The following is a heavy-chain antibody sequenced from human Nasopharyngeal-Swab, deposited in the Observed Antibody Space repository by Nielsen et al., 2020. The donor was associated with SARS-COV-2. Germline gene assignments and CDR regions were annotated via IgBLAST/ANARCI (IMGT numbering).Heavy chain of an antibody. J-gene: IGHJ4*02. CDR3: ARDHSYYDSNGYYFDY. D-gene: IGHD3-22*01. Sequence: SETLSLTCTVSGGSISTYSWSWIRQPPGKGLEWIGYIHSSGTTNYNPSLKSRVTISVDTSKNQFSLKLSSVTAADTAVYYCARDHSYYDSNGYYFDYWGLGTLSPSPQ. V-gene: IGHV4-59*01. CDR1: GGSISTYS. CDR2: IHSSGTT.